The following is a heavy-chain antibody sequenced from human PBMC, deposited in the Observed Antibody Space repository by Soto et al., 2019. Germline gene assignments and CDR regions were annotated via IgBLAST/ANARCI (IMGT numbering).Heavy chain of an antibody. Sequence: VGSLRLSCAASGFTFSSYAMHWVRQAPGKGLEWVAVISYDGSNKYYADSVKGRFTISRDNSKNTLYLQMNSLRAEDTAVYYCARDPWRGQQLNWFDPWGQGTLVTVSS. D-gene: IGHD6-13*01. CDR3: ARDPWRGQQLNWFDP. CDR1: GFTFSSYA. CDR2: ISYDGSNK. V-gene: IGHV3-30-3*01. J-gene: IGHJ5*02.